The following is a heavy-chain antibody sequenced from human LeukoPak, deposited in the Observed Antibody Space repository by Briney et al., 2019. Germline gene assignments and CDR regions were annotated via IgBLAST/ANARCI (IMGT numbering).Heavy chain of an antibody. CDR1: GGSISSYY. D-gene: IGHD6-19*01. J-gene: IGHJ4*02. CDR2: IYYSGST. CDR3: ARGPLYDSGWYLDY. Sequence: SETLSLTCTVSGGSISSYYWSWIRQPPGKGLEWIGYIYYSGSTNYNPSLKSRVTISVDTSKNQFSLKLSSVTAADTAVYYCARGPLYDSGWYLDYWGQGTLVTVSS. V-gene: IGHV4-59*01.